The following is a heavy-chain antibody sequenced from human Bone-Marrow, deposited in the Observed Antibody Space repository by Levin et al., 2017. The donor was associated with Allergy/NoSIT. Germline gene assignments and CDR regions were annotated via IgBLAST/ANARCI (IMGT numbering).Heavy chain of an antibody. D-gene: IGHD6-6*01. Sequence: ASVKVSCKASGYTFTSYGISWVRQAPGQGLEWMGWISAYNGNTNYAQKLQGRVTMTTDTSTSTAYMELRSLRSDDTAVYYCARGIVGAARLHLPNLYYYYYGMDVWGQGTTVTVSS. CDR1: GYTFTSYG. J-gene: IGHJ6*02. CDR2: ISAYNGNT. CDR3: ARGIVGAARLHLPNLYYYYYGMDV. V-gene: IGHV1-18*01.